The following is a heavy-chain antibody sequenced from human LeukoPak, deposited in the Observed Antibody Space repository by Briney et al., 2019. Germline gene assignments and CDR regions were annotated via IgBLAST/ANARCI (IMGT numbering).Heavy chain of an antibody. D-gene: IGHD3-22*01. J-gene: IGHJ4*02. CDR2: IGSGGTT. CDR3: AKYFYDSSTYSFDY. Sequence: GGSLRLSCAASGFTFSSYGMHWVRQAPGKGLEWVSSIGSGGTTHYADSVKGRFTISRDNSKNTLFLQMNSLRAEDTAVYYCAKYFYDSSTYSFDYWGQGTLVTVSS. V-gene: IGHV3-23*01. CDR1: GFTFSSYG.